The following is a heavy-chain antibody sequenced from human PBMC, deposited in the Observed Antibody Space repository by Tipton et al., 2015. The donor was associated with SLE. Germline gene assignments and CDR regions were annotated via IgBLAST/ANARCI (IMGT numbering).Heavy chain of an antibody. CDR2: IRTKANNYAT. Sequence: GSLRLSCVASGFTFSASGMHWVRQASGKGLEWLGRIRTKANNYATVYAASVKGRFTISRDDSKNTAYLQMNSLKYEDTAIYYCISHGYDAYDPQRRVDPWGLGTLVTVSS. CDR3: ISHGYDAYDPQRRVDP. D-gene: IGHD5-12*01. V-gene: IGHV3-73*01. CDR1: GFTFSASG. J-gene: IGHJ5*02.